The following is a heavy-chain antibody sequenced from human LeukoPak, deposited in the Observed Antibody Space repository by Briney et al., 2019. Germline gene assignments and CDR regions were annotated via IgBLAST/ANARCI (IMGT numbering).Heavy chain of an antibody. CDR1: GGTFSSYA. CDR3: ASEYYYGSGSYSGMDV. J-gene: IGHJ6*04. Sequence: GSSVTVSCKASGGTFSSYAISWVRQAPGQGLEWMGGIIHIFGTANYAQKFQGRVTISADKSTSTAYMELSSLRAEDTAVYYCASEYYYGSGSYSGMDVWGKGTTVTVSS. D-gene: IGHD3-10*01. CDR2: IIHIFGTA. V-gene: IGHV1-69*06.